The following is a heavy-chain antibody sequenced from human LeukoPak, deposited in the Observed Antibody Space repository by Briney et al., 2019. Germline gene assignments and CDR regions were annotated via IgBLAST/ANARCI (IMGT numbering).Heavy chain of an antibody. CDR1: GGSISSYY. J-gene: IGHJ5*02. CDR2: IYHSGRT. CDR3: ARVPYYDSSGYYYGSWRDPSNWFDP. D-gene: IGHD3-22*01. Sequence: PSETLSLTCTVSGGSISSYYWSWIRQPPGKGLEWIGYIYHSGRTNYNPSLKSRVTISVDTSKNQFSLKLSSVTAADTAVYYCARVPYYDSSGYYYGSWRDPSNWFDPWGQGTLVTVSS. V-gene: IGHV4-59*01.